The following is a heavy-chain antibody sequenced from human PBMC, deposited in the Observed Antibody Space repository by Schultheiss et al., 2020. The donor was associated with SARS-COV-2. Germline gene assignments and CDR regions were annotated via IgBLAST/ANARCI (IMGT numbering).Heavy chain of an antibody. CDR2: IYSGGST. CDR1: GFTVSSNY. V-gene: IGHV3-53*01. J-gene: IGHJ5*02. Sequence: GGSLRLSCAASGFTVSSNYMSWVRQAPGKGLEWVSVIYSGGSTYYADSVKGRFTISRDDSKNTLYLQMNSLRDEDTAVYYCARGYSSSWFAHWGQGTLVTVSS. CDR3: ARGYSSSWFAH. D-gene: IGHD6-13*01.